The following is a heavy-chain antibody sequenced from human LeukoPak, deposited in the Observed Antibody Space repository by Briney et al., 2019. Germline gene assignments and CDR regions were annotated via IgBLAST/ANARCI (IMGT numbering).Heavy chain of an antibody. CDR3: ARDLLW. Sequence: SETLSLTCTVSGGSISSYYWSWIRQPAGKGPEWIGHIYPGGTTSYNPSLKSRVTMSVDTSKNQFSLRLTSVIAADTAVYYCARDLLWWGQGTLVTVSS. CDR1: GGSISSYY. D-gene: IGHD2-21*01. J-gene: IGHJ4*02. V-gene: IGHV4-4*07. CDR2: IYPGGTT.